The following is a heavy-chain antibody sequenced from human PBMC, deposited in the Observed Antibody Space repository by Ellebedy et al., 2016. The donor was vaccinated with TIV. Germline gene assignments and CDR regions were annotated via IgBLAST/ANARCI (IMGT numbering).Heavy chain of an antibody. D-gene: IGHD2/OR15-2a*01. V-gene: IGHV1-18*01. J-gene: IGHJ5*02. Sequence: ASVKVSCKASGYTFTKYGISWVRQAPGQGLEWMGWISGSNGDTNYAQKFQGRVTMTIDTFASTAYMELRSLRSDDTAMYFCARGFYEKFNPWGQGTLVTVSS. CDR2: ISGSNGDT. CDR1: GYTFTKYG. CDR3: ARGFYEKFNP.